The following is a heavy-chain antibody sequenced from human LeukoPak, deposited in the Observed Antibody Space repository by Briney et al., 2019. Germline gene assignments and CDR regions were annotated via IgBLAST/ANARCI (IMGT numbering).Heavy chain of an antibody. Sequence: SETLSLTCTVSGYSISIGYYWGWIRQPPGKGLEWIGSIYHSGSTYYNPSLKSLVTISVDTSKNQFSLKLSSVTAADTAVYYCARYAADHNWFDPWGQGTLVTVSS. J-gene: IGHJ5*02. V-gene: IGHV4-38-2*02. CDR3: ARYAADHNWFDP. CDR1: GYSISIGYY. D-gene: IGHD2-15*01. CDR2: IYHSGST.